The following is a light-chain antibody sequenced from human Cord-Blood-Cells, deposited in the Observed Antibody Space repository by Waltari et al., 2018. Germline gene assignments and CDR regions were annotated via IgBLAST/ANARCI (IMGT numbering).Light chain of an antibody. V-gene: IGLV2-14*01. CDR2: QVS. CDR3: SSYTSRSTLV. Sequence: QSALTQPASVSGSPGQSITISCTGTSRDVGGYNYVSGYQQHPGKAPKLTIYQVSTRPSRVSHSFSGSSPGNTASLSISGLQAEDESDYYCSSYTSRSTLVFGGGTKLTVL. J-gene: IGLJ3*02. CDR1: SRDVGGYNY.